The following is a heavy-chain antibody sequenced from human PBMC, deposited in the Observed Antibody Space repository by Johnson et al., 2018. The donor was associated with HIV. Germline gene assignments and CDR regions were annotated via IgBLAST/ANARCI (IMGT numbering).Heavy chain of an antibody. CDR1: GFTFSSYW. Sequence: MLLVESGGGLVKPGGSLRLSRAAPGFTFSSYWMSLVHQAPGNGLEWVAHIKQDGSEKYYVDPATGPFTISNDNAKNLLYLQMNILRGEDTAVYYCSRVRPYNWNDVHAFDIWGQVTMVTVSS. J-gene: IGHJ3*02. CDR3: SRVRPYNWNDVHAFDI. D-gene: IGHD1-20*01. V-gene: IGHV3-7*03. CDR2: IKQDGSEK.